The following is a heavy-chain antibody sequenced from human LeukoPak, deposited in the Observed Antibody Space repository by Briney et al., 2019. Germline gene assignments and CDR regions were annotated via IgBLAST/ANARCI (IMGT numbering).Heavy chain of an antibody. CDR1: GFHFNTYW. CDR3: AKGGWFGEFDY. V-gene: IGHV3-7*01. D-gene: IGHD3-10*01. Sequence: GGSLRLSCAASGFHFNTYWMSWVCQAPGKVLEWVANIKQDGSEKFYVDSMKGRFTISRDNSKNSLYLQMNSLRAEDTAVYYCAKGGWFGEFDYWGQGTLVTVSS. CDR2: IKQDGSEK. J-gene: IGHJ4*02.